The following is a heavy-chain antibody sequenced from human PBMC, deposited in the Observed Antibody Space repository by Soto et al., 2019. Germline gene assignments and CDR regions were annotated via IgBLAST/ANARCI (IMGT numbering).Heavy chain of an antibody. CDR2: FDPEDGET. Sequence: ASVKVSCKVSGYTLTVLSMHWVRQAPGKGLEWMGGFDPEDGETIYAQKFQGRVTMTEDTSTDTAYMELSSLRSEDTAVYYCATGLYARGFLEWLPYPGMDVWGQGTTVTDSS. CDR1: GYTLTVLS. CDR3: ATGLYARGFLEWLPYPGMDV. D-gene: IGHD3-3*01. J-gene: IGHJ6*02. V-gene: IGHV1-24*01.